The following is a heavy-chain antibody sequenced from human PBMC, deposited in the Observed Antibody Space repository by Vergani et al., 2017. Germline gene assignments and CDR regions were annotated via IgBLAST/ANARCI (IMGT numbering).Heavy chain of an antibody. CDR2: VSTGTKSQ. D-gene: IGHD2-2*01. J-gene: IGHJ3*01. CDR3: AREYSSTSGRAFDF. Sequence: QLVESGGGWVQPGGSLRLSCVVSGFDFSSYIMNWVRQAPGKGLEWVSFVSTGTKSQSYAESVKGRFTISRDSAKNSLYLQMDSLRAEDSAVYYCAREYSSTSGRAFDFWGQGTKVTVSS. V-gene: IGHV3-48*01. CDR1: GFDFSSYI.